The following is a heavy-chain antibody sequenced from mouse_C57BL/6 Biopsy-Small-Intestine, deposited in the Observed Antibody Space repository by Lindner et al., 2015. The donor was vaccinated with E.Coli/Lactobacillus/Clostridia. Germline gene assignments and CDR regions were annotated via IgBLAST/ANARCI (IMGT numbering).Heavy chain of an antibody. Sequence: VQLQESGPGMVKPSQSLSLTCTVTGYSITSGYDWHWIRHFPGNKLEWMGCISYSGSTNYNPSLKSRISITHDTSKNHFFLKLNSVTTEDTATYYCARGGLYGSSEVYYFDYWGQGTTLTVSS. J-gene: IGHJ2*01. CDR2: ISYSGST. V-gene: IGHV3-1*01. CDR3: ARGGLYGSSEVYYFDY. CDR1: GYSITSGYD. D-gene: IGHD1-1*01.